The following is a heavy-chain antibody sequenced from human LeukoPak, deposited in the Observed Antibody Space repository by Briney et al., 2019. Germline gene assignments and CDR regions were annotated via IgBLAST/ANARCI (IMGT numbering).Heavy chain of an antibody. CDR2: INKVGSSK. J-gene: IGHJ4*02. CDR3: ANLGPPGRDHYLES. Sequence: TGGSLRLPCAASGFTFTTYWMGWVRQAPGKGREWVANINKVGSSKYFVDSVKGRFIISRDNAKNSLYLQMNSLRDEDTAVYYCANLGPPGRDHYLESWGQGTLVTVSS. V-gene: IGHV3-7*01. CDR1: GFTFTTYW. D-gene: IGHD5-24*01.